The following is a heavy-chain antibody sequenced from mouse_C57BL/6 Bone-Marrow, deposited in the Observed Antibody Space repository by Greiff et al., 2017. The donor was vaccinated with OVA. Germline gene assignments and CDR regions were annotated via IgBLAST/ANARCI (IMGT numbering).Heavy chain of an antibody. CDR2: IYPRSGNT. CDR1: GYTFTSYG. V-gene: IGHV1-81*01. CDR3: ARAPHYGYEDFDY. D-gene: IGHD2-2*01. Sequence: VMLVESGAELARPGASVKLSCKASGYTFTSYGISWVKQRTGQGLEWIGEIYPRSGNTYYNEKFKGKATLTADKSSSTAYMELRSLTSEDSAVYFGARAPHYGYEDFDYWGQGTTLTVSS. J-gene: IGHJ2*01.